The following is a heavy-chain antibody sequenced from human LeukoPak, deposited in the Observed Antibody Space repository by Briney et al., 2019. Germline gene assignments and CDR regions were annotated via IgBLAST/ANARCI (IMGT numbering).Heavy chain of an antibody. CDR1: GFTFSSYA. D-gene: IGHD6-19*01. J-gene: IGHJ3*02. CDR3: ANEEYSSGWFGAFDI. V-gene: IGHV3-30-3*02. CDR2: ISYDGSNK. Sequence: GGSLRLSCAASGFTFSSYAMHWVRQAPGKGLEWVAVISYDGSNKYYADSVKGRFTISRDNSKNTLYLQMNSLRAEDTAVYYCANEEYSSGWFGAFDIWGQGTMVTVSS.